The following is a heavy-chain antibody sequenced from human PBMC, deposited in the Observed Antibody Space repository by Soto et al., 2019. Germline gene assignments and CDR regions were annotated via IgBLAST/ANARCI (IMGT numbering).Heavy chain of an antibody. CDR1: GFTFSSYS. CDR3: ARDRLRDGYNS. V-gene: IGHV3-21*01. CDR2: ISSSSSYI. D-gene: IGHD5-12*01. Sequence: GGSLSLSCAASGFTFSSYSMNWVRQAPGKGLEWVSSISSSSSYIYYADSVKGRFTISRDNAKNSLYLQMNSLRAEDTAVYYCARDRLRDGYNSWGQGTLVTVSS. J-gene: IGHJ5*02.